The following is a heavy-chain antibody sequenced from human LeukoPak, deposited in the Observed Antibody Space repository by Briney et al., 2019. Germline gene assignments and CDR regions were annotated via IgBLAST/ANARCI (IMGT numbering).Heavy chain of an antibody. CDR1: GFTFDDYA. V-gene: IGHV3-9*01. CDR3: AKGGGSAWYYFDY. D-gene: IGHD6-19*01. Sequence: GGSLRLSCAASGFTFDDYAMHWVRQAPGKGLEWVSGISWNSGSIGYADSVKGRFTISRDNSKNTLSLQMSSLSAEDTAVYYCAKGGGSAWYYFDYWGQGTLVTVSS. J-gene: IGHJ4*02. CDR2: ISWNSGSI.